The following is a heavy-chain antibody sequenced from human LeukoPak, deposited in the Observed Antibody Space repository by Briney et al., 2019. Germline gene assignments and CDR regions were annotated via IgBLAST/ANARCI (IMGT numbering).Heavy chain of an antibody. D-gene: IGHD2-2*01. V-gene: IGHV3-21*01. J-gene: IGHJ4*02. Sequence: GGSLRLSCAASGFAFSSYSMNWVRQAPGKGLEWVSSISSDANYIYYADSVKGRFTISRDNAKNSLYLQMNSLKAEDTAVYYCASYGTSWRYYFDYWGQGTLVNVSS. CDR3: ASYGTSWRYYFDY. CDR2: ISSDANYI. CDR1: GFAFSSYS.